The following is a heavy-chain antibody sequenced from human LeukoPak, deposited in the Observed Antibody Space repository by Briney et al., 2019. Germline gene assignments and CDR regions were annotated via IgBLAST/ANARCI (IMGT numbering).Heavy chain of an antibody. CDR2: IWYDGSNK. CDR3: ASSFSGSFGNDY. Sequence: GGSLRLSCAASGFTFSSYGMHWVRQAPGKGLEWVAVIWYDGSNKYYANSVKGRFTISRDNSKNTLYLQMNSLRAEDTAVYYCASSFSGSFGNDYWGQGTLVTVSS. D-gene: IGHD1-26*01. V-gene: IGHV3-33*01. J-gene: IGHJ4*02. CDR1: GFTFSSYG.